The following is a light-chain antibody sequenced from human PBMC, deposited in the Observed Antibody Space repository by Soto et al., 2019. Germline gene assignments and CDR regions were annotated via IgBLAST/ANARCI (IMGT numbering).Light chain of an antibody. CDR2: GAS. CDR1: QSVSSNY. J-gene: IGKJ1*01. Sequence: EIVLTQSPGTLSLSPGERATLSCRASQSVSSNYLAWYQQKPGKAPRPLIYGASSSATGIPDRFSGSGAGTDFTLTISRLESEDFAVYYCQQYGSSPWTFGQGTKV. V-gene: IGKV3-20*01. CDR3: QQYGSSPWT.